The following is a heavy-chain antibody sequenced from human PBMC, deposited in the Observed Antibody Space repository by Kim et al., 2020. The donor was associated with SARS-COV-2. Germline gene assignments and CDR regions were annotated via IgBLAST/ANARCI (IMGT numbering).Heavy chain of an antibody. CDR1: GGSVNSGCFF. Sequence: SETLSLTCTVSGGSVNSGCFFWSWIRQHPGKGLEWIGYIYHDGRTYYNPSLKSRVEISVDTSKNNFSLNLRSVTTADTAIYYCATRTDYGDHFSHWGQGKLVAVSS. J-gene: IGHJ4*02. CDR3: ATRTDYGDHFSH. D-gene: IGHD4-17*01. V-gene: IGHV4-31*03. CDR2: IYHDGRT.